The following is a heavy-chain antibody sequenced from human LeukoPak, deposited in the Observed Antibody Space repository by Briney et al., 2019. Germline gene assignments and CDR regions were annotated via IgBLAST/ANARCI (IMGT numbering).Heavy chain of an antibody. J-gene: IGHJ6*02. Sequence: SETLSLTCAVSGGSISSSNWWSWVRQPPGKGLEWIGSIYYSGSTYYNPSLKSRVTISVDTSKNQFSLKLSSVTAADTAVYYCARLPRAWTTSKNYYYGMDVWGQGTTVTVSS. D-gene: IGHD4-11*01. CDR2: IYYSGST. CDR1: GGSISSSNW. V-gene: IGHV4-39*01. CDR3: ARLPRAWTTSKNYYYGMDV.